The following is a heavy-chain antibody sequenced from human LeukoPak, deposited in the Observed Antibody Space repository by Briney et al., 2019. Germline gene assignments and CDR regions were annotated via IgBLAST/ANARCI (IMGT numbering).Heavy chain of an antibody. Sequence: GGSLRLSCAASGFTFSSYGMHWVRQVPGKGLEWVAFIRYDGSNKYYADSVKGRFTISRDNSKNTLYLQMNSLRAEDTAVYYCARDRAGSAPYYYGMDVWGQGTTVTVSS. V-gene: IGHV3-30*02. D-gene: IGHD3-10*01. CDR2: IRYDGSNK. CDR1: GFTFSSYG. J-gene: IGHJ6*02. CDR3: ARDRAGSAPYYYGMDV.